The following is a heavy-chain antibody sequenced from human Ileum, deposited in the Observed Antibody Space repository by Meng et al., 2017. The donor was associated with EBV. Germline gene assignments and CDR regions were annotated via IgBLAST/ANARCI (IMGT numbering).Heavy chain of an antibody. J-gene: IGHJ4*02. D-gene: IGHD3-22*01. CDR2: TSHSGST. Sequence: QVQLQQWGAGLLKPSEALSLTCAVSGGSISRSDWWSWVRQPPGKGVEWIGETSHSGSTNYSRSLKGRATISLDKSKNQLSLKLNSVTAADTAVYYCASSDYYRSDYWGQGTLVTVSS. CDR3: ASSDYYRSDY. V-gene: IGHV4-4*02. CDR1: GGSISRSDW.